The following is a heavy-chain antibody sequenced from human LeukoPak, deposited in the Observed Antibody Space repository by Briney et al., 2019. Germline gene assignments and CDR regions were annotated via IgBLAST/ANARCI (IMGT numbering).Heavy chain of an antibody. CDR2: IRGKANSYAT. Sequence: GGSLRLSCAASGFTFSGSAMHWVRQASGKGLEWVGRIRGKANSYATAYAASVKGRFTISRDDSKNTAYLQMNSLKTEDTAVYYCKTDYYDSIERAFDIWGQGTMVTVSS. J-gene: IGHJ3*02. V-gene: IGHV3-73*01. CDR1: GFTFSGSA. D-gene: IGHD3-22*01. CDR3: KTDYYDSIERAFDI.